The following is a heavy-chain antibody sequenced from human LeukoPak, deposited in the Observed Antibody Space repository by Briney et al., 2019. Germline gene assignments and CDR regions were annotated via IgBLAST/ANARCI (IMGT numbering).Heavy chain of an antibody. CDR1: GFTFSSYS. D-gene: IGHD3-22*01. V-gene: IGHV3-21*01. CDR2: ISSSSSYI. Sequence: GGSLRLSCAASGFTFSSYSMNWVRQAPGKGLEWVSSISSSSSYIYYADSVKGRFTISRDNAKNSLYLQMNSLRAEDTAVYYCAKESLYYHDSSGYSAYFDYWGQGTLVTVSS. J-gene: IGHJ4*02. CDR3: AKESLYYHDSSGYSAYFDY.